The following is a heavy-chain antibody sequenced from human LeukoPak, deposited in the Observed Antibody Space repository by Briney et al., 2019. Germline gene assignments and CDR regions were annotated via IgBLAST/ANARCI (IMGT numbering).Heavy chain of an antibody. CDR1: GFTFSSYS. D-gene: IGHD6-19*01. CDR3: ASSYSSGWNYGMDV. CDR2: ISSSSSTI. V-gene: IGHV3-48*04. Sequence: GGSLRLSCAASGFTFSSYSMNWVRQAPGKGLEWVSYISSSSSTIYYADSVKGRFTISRDNAKNSLYLQMNSLRAEDTAVYYCASSYSSGWNYGMDVWGQGTTVTVSS. J-gene: IGHJ6*02.